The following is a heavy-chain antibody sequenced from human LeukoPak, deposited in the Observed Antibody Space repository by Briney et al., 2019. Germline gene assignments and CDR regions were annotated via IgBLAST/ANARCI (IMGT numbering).Heavy chain of an antibody. CDR1: GGSISSGDYY. V-gene: IGHV4-30-4*01. CDR3: ARANEDSSSWVYNWFDP. Sequence: SQTLSLTCTVSGGSISSGDYYWSCIRQPPGKGLEWIGYIYYSGSTYYNPSLKSRVTISVDKSKNQFSLKLSSVTAADTAVYYCARANEDSSSWVYNWFDPWGQGTLVTVSS. D-gene: IGHD6-13*01. CDR2: IYYSGST. J-gene: IGHJ5*02.